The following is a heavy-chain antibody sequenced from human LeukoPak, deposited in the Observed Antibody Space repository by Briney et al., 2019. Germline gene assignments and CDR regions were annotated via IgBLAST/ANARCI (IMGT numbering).Heavy chain of an antibody. CDR1: GYTFTSYD. CDR2: MNPNSGNT. CDR3: ARDSLPGFGELLPDYYYYYGMDV. V-gene: IGHV1-8*01. Sequence: GVSVKVSCKASGYTFTSYDINWVRQATGQGLEWMGWMNPNSGNTGYARKFQGRVNMTRNTSISTAYMELSSLRSEDTAVYYCARDSLPGFGELLPDYYYYYGMDVWGQGTTVTVSS. D-gene: IGHD3-10*01. J-gene: IGHJ6*02.